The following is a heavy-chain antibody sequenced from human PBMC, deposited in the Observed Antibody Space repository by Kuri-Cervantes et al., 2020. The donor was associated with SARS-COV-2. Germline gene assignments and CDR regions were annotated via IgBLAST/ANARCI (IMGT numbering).Heavy chain of an antibody. CDR2: INPSGGST. J-gene: IGHJ5*02. D-gene: IGHD6-6*01. CDR3: AREYSSSSLNLGDWFDP. CDR1: GYTFTSYY. Sequence: ASVKVSCKASGYTFTSYYMHWVRQAPGQGLEWMGIINPSGGSTSYAQRFQGRVTMTRDTSTSTVYMELSSLRSEDTAVYYCAREYSSSSLNLGDWFDPWGQGTLVTVSS. V-gene: IGHV1-46*01.